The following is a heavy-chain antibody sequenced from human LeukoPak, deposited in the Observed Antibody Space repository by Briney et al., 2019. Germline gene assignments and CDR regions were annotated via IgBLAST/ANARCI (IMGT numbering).Heavy chain of an antibody. J-gene: IGHJ4*02. CDR2: IYHRGSN. D-gene: IGHD6-19*01. Sequence: PSETLSLTCSLSGGSINSGDSSWSWLRQPPGKGLEWIGSIYHRGSNDYNPSLESRVSISVDRSKNQFSLKVNSVTAADTAVYYCARLVAGTGEYHFDYWGQGTLVTVSS. CDR3: ARLVAGTGEYHFDY. V-gene: IGHV4-30-2*01. CDR1: GGSINSGDSS.